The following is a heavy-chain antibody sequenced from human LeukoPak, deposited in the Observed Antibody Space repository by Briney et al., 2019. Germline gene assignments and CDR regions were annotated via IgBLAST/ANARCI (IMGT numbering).Heavy chain of an antibody. D-gene: IGHD2-21*01. Sequence: VASVKVSCKASGYTFTSYGISWVRQAPGQGLEWMGWISAYNGNTNYAQKLQGRVTMTTDTSTSTAYMELRSLRSDDTAVYYCARGVFFSDHLLEYYYGMDVWGQGTTVTVSS. CDR2: ISAYNGNT. CDR1: GYTFTSYG. CDR3: ARGVFFSDHLLEYYYGMDV. V-gene: IGHV1-18*01. J-gene: IGHJ6*02.